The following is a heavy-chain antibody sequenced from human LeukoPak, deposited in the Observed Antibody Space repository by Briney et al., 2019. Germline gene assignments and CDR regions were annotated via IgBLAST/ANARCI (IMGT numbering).Heavy chain of an antibody. V-gene: IGHV1-69*04. CDR1: GGTFSSYA. CDR3: ARGLGILTGQGTDDAFDI. Sequence: SVTVSCKASGGTFSSYAISWVRQAPGQGLEWMGRIIPILGIANYAQNFHGRVTITADKSTSTAYMELSSLRSEDTAVYYCARGLGILTGQGTDDAFDIWGQGTMVTVSS. CDR2: IIPILGIA. D-gene: IGHD3-9*01. J-gene: IGHJ3*02.